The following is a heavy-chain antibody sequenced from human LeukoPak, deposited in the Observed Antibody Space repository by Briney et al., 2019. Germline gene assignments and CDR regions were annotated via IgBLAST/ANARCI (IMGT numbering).Heavy chain of an antibody. CDR2: IYWGDDK. D-gene: IGHD5-18*01. CDR1: GFSLSTSRVG. J-gene: IGHJ4*02. CDR3: AHRLVDTTVLTGFDY. Sequence: SGPTLVKPTQTLTLTCTFSGFSLSTSRVGVGWIRQPPGKALEWLALIYWGDDKRYSPSLKSRLTITKAPSKNQVVLRVTNMDPVDTATYSCAHRLVDTTVLTGFDYWGQGTLVTVSS. V-gene: IGHV2-5*02.